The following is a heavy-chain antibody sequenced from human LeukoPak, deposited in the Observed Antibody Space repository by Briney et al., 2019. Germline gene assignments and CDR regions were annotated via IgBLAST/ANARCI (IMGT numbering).Heavy chain of an antibody. D-gene: IGHD3-3*01. CDR2: INPNSGGT. V-gene: IGHV1-2*06. Sequence: GASVKVSCKASGYTCTVYYMHWVRQAPGQGLEWMGRINPNSGGTNYAQKFQGRVTMTRDTSISTAYMELSRLRSDDTAVYYCAGSDFWSGSYFDYWGQGTLVTVSS. J-gene: IGHJ4*02. CDR1: GYTCTVYY. CDR3: AGSDFWSGSYFDY.